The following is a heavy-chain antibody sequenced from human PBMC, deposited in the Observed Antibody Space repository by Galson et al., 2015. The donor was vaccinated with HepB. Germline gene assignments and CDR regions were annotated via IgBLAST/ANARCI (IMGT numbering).Heavy chain of an antibody. CDR3: ARVGGYGPYYFDY. CDR2: ISYDGSNK. D-gene: IGHD5-18*01. CDR1: GFTFSSYA. V-gene: IGHV3-30-3*01. J-gene: IGHJ4*02. Sequence: SLRLSCAASGFTFSSYAMHWVRQAPGKGLEWVAVISYDGSNKYYADSVKGRFIISRDNSKNTLYPQMNSLRAEDTAVYYCARVGGYGPYYFDYWGQGTLVTVSS.